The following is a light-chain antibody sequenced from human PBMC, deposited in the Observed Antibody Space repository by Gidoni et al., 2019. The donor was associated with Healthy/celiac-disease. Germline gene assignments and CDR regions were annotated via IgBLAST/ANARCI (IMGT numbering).Light chain of an antibody. CDR3: QQYNNWPSP. Sequence: EIVLTQSPATLSLSPGERATLSCRASQSVSSNLAWYQQKPGQAPRLLIYGASTRATGIPDRFSGSGSGTEFTLTISSLQSEDFAVYYGQQYNNWPSPFGQGTKLEIK. CDR1: QSVSSN. CDR2: GAS. J-gene: IGKJ2*01. V-gene: IGKV3-15*01.